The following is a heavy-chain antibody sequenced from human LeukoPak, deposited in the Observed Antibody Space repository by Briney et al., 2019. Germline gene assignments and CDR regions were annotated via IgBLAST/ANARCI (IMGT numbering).Heavy chain of an antibody. CDR3: ARVPYDRSGYYSYFDN. D-gene: IGHD3-22*01. Sequence: GGSLRLSCAASGFTFSSYAMSWVRQAPGKGLEWVSAISAGGGSTYYADSVQGRFTISRDSSKNTLYLQMNSLRAEDTAVYYCARVPYDRSGYYSYFDNWGQGTLVTVSS. J-gene: IGHJ4*02. V-gene: IGHV3-23*01. CDR2: ISAGGGST. CDR1: GFTFSSYA.